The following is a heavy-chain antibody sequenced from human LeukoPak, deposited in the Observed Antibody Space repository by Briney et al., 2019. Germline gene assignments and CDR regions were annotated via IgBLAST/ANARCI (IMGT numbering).Heavy chain of an antibody. CDR3: ARVSSSTGGNVDY. D-gene: IGHD6-6*01. CDR1: GFMFSNFW. Sequence: GGSLRLSCAASGFMFSNFWMYWVRQAPGEGLVWVSRIKGDGSSIIYADSVKGRFTISRDNAKNTLYLQMNSLGAEDTAVYHCARVSSSTGGNVDYWGQGTLVTVSS. V-gene: IGHV3-74*01. J-gene: IGHJ4*02. CDR2: IKGDGSSI.